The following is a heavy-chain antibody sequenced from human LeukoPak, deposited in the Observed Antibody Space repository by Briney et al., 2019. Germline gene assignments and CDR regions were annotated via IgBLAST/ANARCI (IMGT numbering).Heavy chain of an antibody. CDR2: IGPNSGGT. CDR3: AREGVVKGTDV. Sequence: ASVKVSCKASGYTFSDYYMHWVRQAPGQGLEWMGWIGPNSGGTNYAQNFQGRVTMTRDTSISTAYMELSTLRSDDTAVYYCAREGVVKGTDVWGQGTTVTVSS. CDR1: GYTFSDYY. J-gene: IGHJ6*02. V-gene: IGHV1-2*02.